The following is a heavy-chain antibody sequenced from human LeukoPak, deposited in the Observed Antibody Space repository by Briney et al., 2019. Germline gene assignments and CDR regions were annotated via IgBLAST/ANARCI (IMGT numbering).Heavy chain of an antibody. CDR3: ARDRHYSGYVEV. J-gene: IGHJ4*02. D-gene: IGHD5-12*01. CDR2: IYYSGST. V-gene: IGHV4-59*02. CDR1: GGSVSSYY. Sequence: PSETLSLTCTVSGGSVSSYYWSWLRQPPGKGLEWIGYIYYSGSTNYNPSLKSRVTMSVDTSKNQFSLKLSSVTAADTAVYYCARDRHYSGYVEVWGQGTLVTISS.